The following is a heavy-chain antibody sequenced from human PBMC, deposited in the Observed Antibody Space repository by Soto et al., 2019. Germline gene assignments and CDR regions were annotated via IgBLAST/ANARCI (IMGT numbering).Heavy chain of an antibody. V-gene: IGHV1-69*06. Sequence: ASVKVSCKASGGTFSSYAISWVLQAPGQGLEWRGGIIPIFGTANYAQKFQGRVTITADKSTSTAYMELSSLRSEDTAVYYCARDPHPYYDFWSASGSQTYYYYGMDVWGQGTTVTVSS. D-gene: IGHD3-3*01. CDR2: IIPIFGTA. J-gene: IGHJ6*02. CDR1: GGTFSSYA. CDR3: ARDPHPYYDFWSASGSQTYYYYGMDV.